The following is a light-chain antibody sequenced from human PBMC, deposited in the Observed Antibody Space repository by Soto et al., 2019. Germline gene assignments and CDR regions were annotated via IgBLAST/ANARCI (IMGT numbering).Light chain of an antibody. CDR2: EVS. J-gene: IGLJ1*01. V-gene: IGLV2-14*01. CDR3: SSYTSSRAYV. CDR1: STDVGAYNY. Sequence: QSVLTQPPSASGSPGQSVTISCTGTSTDVGAYNYVSWYQQHPGKAPKLMIHEVSNRPSGVSNRFSGSKSGNTASLTISGLQAEDEADYYCSSYTSSRAYVFGIGTKLTVL.